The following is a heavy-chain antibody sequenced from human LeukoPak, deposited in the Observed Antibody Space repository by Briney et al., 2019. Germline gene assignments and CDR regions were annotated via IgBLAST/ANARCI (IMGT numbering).Heavy chain of an antibody. CDR2: ISTTGTTI. J-gene: IGHJ6*02. Sequence: PGGSLRLSCAASGFTFSAYHINWVRQAPGKGLEWISYISTTGTTIHYADSVKGRFAISRDNAKSSLYLQMNSLRAEDTAVYYCARDRWELLSNSYHYCGLDVWGQGTTVTVSS. CDR3: ARDRWELLSNSYHYCGLDV. D-gene: IGHD2-15*01. V-gene: IGHV3-48*01. CDR1: GFTFSAYH.